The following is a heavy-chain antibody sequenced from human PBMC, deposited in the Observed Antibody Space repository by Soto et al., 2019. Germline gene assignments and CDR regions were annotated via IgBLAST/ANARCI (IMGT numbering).Heavy chain of an antibody. D-gene: IGHD2-8*02. V-gene: IGHV3-30-3*01. CDR3: ARDYVGTGAVDI. CDR1: GFTFSRHA. CDR2: ISSDGSNE. J-gene: IGHJ3*02. Sequence: QVQLVESGGGVVQPGRSLRLSCAASGFTFSRHAMHWVRQAPGKGLEWVAAISSDGSNEYYGDSVKGRFTISRDNSKNPLYVQMIRLRAEHTAVYYCARDYVGTGAVDIWGRGTMVSVSS.